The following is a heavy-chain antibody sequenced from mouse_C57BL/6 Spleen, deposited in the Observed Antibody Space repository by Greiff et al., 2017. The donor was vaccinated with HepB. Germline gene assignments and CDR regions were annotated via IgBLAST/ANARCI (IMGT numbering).Heavy chain of an antibody. V-gene: IGHV5-6*01. Sequence: EVKVVESGGDLVKPGGSLKLSCAASGFTFSSYGMSWVRQTPDKRLEWVATISSGGSYTYYPDSVKGRFTISRDNAKNTLYLQMSSLKSEDTAMYYCARQRENYFDYWGQGTTLTVSS. CDR1: GFTFSSYG. CDR2: ISSGGSYT. J-gene: IGHJ2*01. CDR3: ARQRENYFDY.